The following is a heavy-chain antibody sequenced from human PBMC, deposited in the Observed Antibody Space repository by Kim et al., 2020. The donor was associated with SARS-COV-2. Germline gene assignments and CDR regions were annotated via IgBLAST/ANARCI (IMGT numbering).Heavy chain of an antibody. J-gene: IGHJ4*02. CDR2: IRSKAYGGTT. CDR3: TRDHGTMIVVALDY. Sequence: GGSLRLSCTASGFTFGDYAMSWVRQAPGKGLEWVGFIRSKAYGGTTEYAASVKGRFTISRDGSKSIAYLQMNSLKTEDTAVYYCTRDHGTMIVVALDYWGQGTLVTVSS. V-gene: IGHV3-49*04. CDR1: GFTFGDYA. D-gene: IGHD3-22*01.